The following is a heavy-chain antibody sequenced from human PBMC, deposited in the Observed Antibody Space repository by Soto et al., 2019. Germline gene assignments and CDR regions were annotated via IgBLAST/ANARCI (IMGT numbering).Heavy chain of an antibody. Sequence: QVRLLQSGAEVKKPGASVKVSCKASGYTFSGYNMHWVRQAPGQGLELMGWINPNSGGTNSARKFQGRVTMTRDTSIGTAYMELTNLTSDDTAVYFCARDLLWSAQKPIDFWGQGTLVTVSS. J-gene: IGHJ4*02. D-gene: IGHD2-21*01. V-gene: IGHV1-2*02. CDR3: ARDLLWSAQKPIDF. CDR2: INPNSGGT. CDR1: GYTFSGYN.